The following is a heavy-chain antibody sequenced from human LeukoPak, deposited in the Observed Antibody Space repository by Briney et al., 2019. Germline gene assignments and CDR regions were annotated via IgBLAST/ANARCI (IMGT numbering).Heavy chain of an antibody. CDR2: IYDSEST. J-gene: IGHJ6*03. Sequence: TASETLSLTCTGSGGSISSHYWSWVRQPPGKGLEWIGNIYDSESTHYKSSLKSRVTISVDTSKNQFSLRLSSVTAADTAVYYCARVLQNYYYLDVWGKRTTVTVSS. V-gene: IGHV4-59*11. D-gene: IGHD3-3*01. CDR3: ARVLQNYYYLDV. CDR1: GGSISSHY.